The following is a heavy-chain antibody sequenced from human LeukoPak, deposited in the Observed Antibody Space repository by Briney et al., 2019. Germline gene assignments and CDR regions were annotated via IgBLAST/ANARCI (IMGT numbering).Heavy chain of an antibody. J-gene: IGHJ4*02. CDR1: GASVSGSNYY. CDR3: AKSGGYGLIDY. Sequence: SETLSLTCAVSGASVSGSNYYWGWIRQPPGKGLEWIGNIYSGGSTYYNASLQSRVTISIDTSKNQFSLRLNSVTAADTAMYYCAKSGGYGLIDYWGQGTRVTVSS. CDR2: IYSGGST. D-gene: IGHD1-26*01. V-gene: IGHV4-39*01.